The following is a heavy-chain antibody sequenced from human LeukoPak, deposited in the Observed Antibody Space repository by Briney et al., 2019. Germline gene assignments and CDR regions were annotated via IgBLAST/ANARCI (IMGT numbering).Heavy chain of an antibody. CDR3: ARSHTDIVLMVYAFDI. CDR1: GGSISGYY. Sequence: PSETLSLTCAVYGGSISGYYWSWIRQPPGKGLEWIGEINHSGSTNYNPSLKSRVTISVDTSKNQFSLKLSSVTAADTAVYYCARSHTDIVLMVYAFDIWGQGTMVTVSS. CDR2: INHSGST. D-gene: IGHD2-8*01. V-gene: IGHV4-34*01. J-gene: IGHJ3*02.